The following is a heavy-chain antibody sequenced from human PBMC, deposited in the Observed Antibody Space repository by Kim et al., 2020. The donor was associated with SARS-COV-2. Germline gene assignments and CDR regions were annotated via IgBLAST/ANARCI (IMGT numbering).Heavy chain of an antibody. CDR1: GFTFSNFN. D-gene: IGHD1-7*01. V-gene: IGHV3-48*02. CDR2: INSASNKI. Sequence: GGSLRLSCAASGFTFSNFNMNWVRQTPGKGLEWVSFINSASNKIYYADSVKGRFTISRDNAQDSLYLQMNSLRDEDTAVYYCARGTGLRGTTSHFDYWGQGTLVTVSS. CDR3: ARGTGLRGTTSHFDY. J-gene: IGHJ4*02.